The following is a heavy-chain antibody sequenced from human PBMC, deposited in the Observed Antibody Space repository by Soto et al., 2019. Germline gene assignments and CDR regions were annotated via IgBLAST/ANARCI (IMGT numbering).Heavy chain of an antibody. V-gene: IGHV3-53*04. D-gene: IGHD6-13*01. CDR3: ARDLGIAAAGPYYYGMDV. J-gene: IGHJ6*02. CDR1: GFTVSSNY. Sequence: GGSLRLSCAASGFTVSSNYMSWVRQAPGKGLEWVSVIYSGGSTYYADSVKGRFTISRHNSKNTLYLQMNSLRAEDTAVYYCARDLGIAAAGPYYYGMDVWGQGTTVTVSS. CDR2: IYSGGST.